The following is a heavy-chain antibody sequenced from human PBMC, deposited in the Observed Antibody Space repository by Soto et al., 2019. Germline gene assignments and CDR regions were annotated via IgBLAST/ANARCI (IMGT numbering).Heavy chain of an antibody. D-gene: IGHD3-22*01. CDR2: IYYSGNT. CDR1: GGSISSGDYY. CDR3: ARDRYYDSSGYTEGAFDI. Sequence: PSETLSLTCTVSGGSISSGDYYWSWIRQPPGKGLEWIGYIYYSGNTYYNPSLKSRVTISVDTSKNQFSLQLSSVTAADTALYYCARDRYYDSSGYTEGAFDIWGQGTMVTVSS. J-gene: IGHJ3*02. V-gene: IGHV4-30-4*01.